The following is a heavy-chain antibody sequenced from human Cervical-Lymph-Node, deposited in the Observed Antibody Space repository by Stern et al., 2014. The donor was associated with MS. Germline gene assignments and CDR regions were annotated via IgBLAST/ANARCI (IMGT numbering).Heavy chain of an antibody. J-gene: IGHJ5*01. CDR2: IYYSGSS. Sequence: QVQLQESGPGLVKPSETLSLTCSVSGASISLYYWSWIRQPPGKGLEWIGYIYYSGSSTYNPSLKSRVTMSVDTSRNQFSLRLTPVTAADTAVYFCARGMFSYDSWGQGTLVPVSS. D-gene: IGHD3-10*01. V-gene: IGHV4-59*01. CDR1: GASISLYY. CDR3: ARGMFSYDS.